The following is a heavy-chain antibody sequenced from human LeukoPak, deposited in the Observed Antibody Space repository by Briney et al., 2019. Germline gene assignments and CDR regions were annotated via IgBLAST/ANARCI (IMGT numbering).Heavy chain of an antibody. D-gene: IGHD6-19*01. CDR2: INSDGSST. V-gene: IGHV3-74*01. Sequence: GGSLRLSCAASGFTFSSYWMHWVRQAPGKGLVWVSRINSDGSSTSYAGSVKGRFTISTDNAKNALYLQMNSLRAEDTAVYYCAGSSGPNWFDPWGQGTLVTVSS. CDR1: GFTFSSYW. J-gene: IGHJ5*02. CDR3: AGSSGPNWFDP.